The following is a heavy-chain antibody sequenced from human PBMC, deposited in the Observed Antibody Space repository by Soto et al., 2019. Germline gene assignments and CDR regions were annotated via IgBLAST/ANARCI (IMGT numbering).Heavy chain of an antibody. V-gene: IGHV1-18*04. CDR1: TETFNNYG. CDR3: ARGGQKNVYTWIGP. CDR2: ISTYNDKTNT. J-gene: IGHJ5*02. Sequence: QVPLVQSGAEVRKPGASVRVSCKASTETFNNYGIAWVRQAPGQGLEWMGWISTYNDKTNTYHKKRFQGGFTMTSDSASNTAYMELRSSTPDDTAVYYCARGGQKNVYTWIGPWGQGTLVTVSS.